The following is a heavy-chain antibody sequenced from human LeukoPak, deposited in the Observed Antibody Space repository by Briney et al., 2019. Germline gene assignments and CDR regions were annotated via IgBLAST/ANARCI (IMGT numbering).Heavy chain of an antibody. J-gene: IGHJ6*03. V-gene: IGHV4-34*01. Sequence: SETLSLTCAVYGGSFSGYYWSWIRQPPGKGLEWIGEINHSGSTNYNPSLKSRVTISVDTSKNQFSLKLSSVTAADTAVYYCARAGYFDWWTSGYYYYYMDVWGKGTTVTVSS. CDR2: INHSGST. D-gene: IGHD3-9*01. CDR3: ARAGYFDWWTSGYYYYYMDV. CDR1: GGSFSGYY.